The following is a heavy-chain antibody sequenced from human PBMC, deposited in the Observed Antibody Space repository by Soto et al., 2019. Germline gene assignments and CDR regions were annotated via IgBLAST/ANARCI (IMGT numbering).Heavy chain of an antibody. Sequence: EVQLVESRGGLVKPGGSLRLSCAATGFTFSSAWMSWVRQAPGKGLEWVGRIKSKTDGGTTDYAAPVKGRFTISRDDSKNTLYLQMNSLKTEDTAVYYCTSEEQWLPIKFDYCGQGTLVTVSS. J-gene: IGHJ4*02. D-gene: IGHD6-19*01. CDR3: TSEEQWLPIKFDY. CDR2: IKSKTDGGTT. V-gene: IGHV3-15*01. CDR1: GFTFSSAW.